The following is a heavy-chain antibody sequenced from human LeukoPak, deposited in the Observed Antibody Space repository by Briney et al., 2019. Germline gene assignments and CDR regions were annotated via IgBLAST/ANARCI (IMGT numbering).Heavy chain of an antibody. D-gene: IGHD6-6*01. CDR1: GGTFSSYA. V-gene: IGHV1-69*13. Sequence: SVKVSCKASGGTFSSYAISWVRQAPGQGLVWMGGIIPIFGTANYAQKFQGRVTITADESTSTAYMELSSLRSEDTAVYYCARGIIAAPYYYYMDVWGKGTTVTVSS. J-gene: IGHJ6*03. CDR2: IIPIFGTA. CDR3: ARGIIAAPYYYYMDV.